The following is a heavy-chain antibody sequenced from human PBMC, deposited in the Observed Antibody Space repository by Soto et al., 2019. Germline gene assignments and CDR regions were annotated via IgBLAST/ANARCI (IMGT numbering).Heavy chain of an antibody. CDR3: ARFRYYYDSSGYYYKFYDFDI. CDR2: IYYSGST. J-gene: IGHJ3*02. CDR1: GGSISSYY. Sequence: SETLSLTCTVSGGSISSYYWSWIRQPPGKGLEWIGYIYYSGSTNYNPSLKSRVTISVDTSKNQFSLKLSSVTAADTAVYYCARFRYYYDSSGYYYKFYDFDIGGQGTMVTVS. V-gene: IGHV4-59*01. D-gene: IGHD3-22*01.